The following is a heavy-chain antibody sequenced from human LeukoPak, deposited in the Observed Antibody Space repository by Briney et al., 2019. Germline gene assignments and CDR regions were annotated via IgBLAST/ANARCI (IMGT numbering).Heavy chain of an antibody. J-gene: IGHJ4*02. V-gene: IGHV1-18*04. CDR2: NSYNGNT. CDR3: ARHSGSGWQALGY. Sequence: SVRVSCKASGYTFCNYGISWVRHGPGVGLGWMGWNSYNGNTNYAQKLQDRGTMTTDKSTTTAYMELRSLESDDTAVYYCARHSGSGWQALGYWGQGTLVTVPS. D-gene: IGHD6-19*01. CDR1: GYTFCNYG.